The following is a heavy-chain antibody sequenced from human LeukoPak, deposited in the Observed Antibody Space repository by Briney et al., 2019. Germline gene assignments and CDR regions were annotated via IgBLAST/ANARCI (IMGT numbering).Heavy chain of an antibody. CDR2: IIPILGIA. CDR3: AREKKATMIVVVITMDAFDI. V-gene: IGHV1-69*04. Sequence: EASVKVSCKASGGTFSSYAISWVRQAPGQGLEWMGRIIPILGIANYAQKFQGRVTITADKSTSTAYMELSSLRSEDTAVYYCAREKKATMIVVVITMDAFDIWGQGTMVTVSS. CDR1: GGTFSSYA. J-gene: IGHJ3*02. D-gene: IGHD3-22*01.